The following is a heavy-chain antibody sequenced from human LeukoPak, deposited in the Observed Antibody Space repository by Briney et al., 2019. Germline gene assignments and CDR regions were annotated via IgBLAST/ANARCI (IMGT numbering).Heavy chain of an antibody. D-gene: IGHD2-21*02. V-gene: IGHV1-46*01. CDR3: ARRLWAYCGSDCYAQFFDP. Sequence: ASVKVSCKASGYTFTSYYMHWVRQAPGQGLEWMGIISPSGGSTSYAQKFQGRVTMTRDTSTSTVYMELSSLRSEDTAVYYCARRLWAYCGSDCYAQFFDPWGQGTLVTVSS. J-gene: IGHJ5*02. CDR2: ISPSGGST. CDR1: GYTFTSYY.